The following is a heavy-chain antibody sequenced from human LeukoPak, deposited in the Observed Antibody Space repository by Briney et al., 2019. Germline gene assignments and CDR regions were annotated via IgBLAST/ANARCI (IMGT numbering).Heavy chain of an antibody. Sequence: GGSLRLSCVVSGFTFSSYAMSWVRQAPGKGLEWVSAISGSGGSTYYADSVKGRFTISRDNSKNTLYLQMNSLRAEDTAVYYCAKDPSWVITYYFDYWGQGTLVTVSS. D-gene: IGHD3-22*01. J-gene: IGHJ4*02. CDR1: GFTFSSYA. CDR3: AKDPSWVITYYFDY. CDR2: ISGSGGST. V-gene: IGHV3-23*01.